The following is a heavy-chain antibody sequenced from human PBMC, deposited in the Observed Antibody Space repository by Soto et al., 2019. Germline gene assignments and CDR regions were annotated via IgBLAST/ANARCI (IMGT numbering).Heavy chain of an antibody. CDR3: ARSTIAAAGTDFDY. J-gene: IGHJ4*02. D-gene: IGHD6-13*01. CDR2: INHSGST. CDR1: GGSFSGYY. V-gene: IGHV4-34*01. Sequence: QVQLQQWGAGLLKPSETLSLTCAVYGGSFSGYYWSWIRQPPGKGLEWIGEINHSGSTNYNPSLTSRVTISVDTYKNQFSLKLSSVTAADTAVYYCARSTIAAAGTDFDYWGQGTLVTVSS.